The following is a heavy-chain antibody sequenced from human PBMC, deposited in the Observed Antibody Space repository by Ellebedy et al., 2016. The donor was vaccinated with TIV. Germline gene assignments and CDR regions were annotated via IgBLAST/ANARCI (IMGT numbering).Heavy chain of an antibody. CDR2: ISSSSSYI. D-gene: IGHD5-18*01. J-gene: IGHJ6*02. CDR3: ARGDTAMVLGGMDV. V-gene: IGHV3-21*01. CDR1: GFTFSSYS. Sequence: GGSLRLSRAASGFTFSSYSMNWVRQAPGKGLEWVSSISSSSSYIYYADSVKGRFTISRDNAKNSLYLQMNSLRAEDTAVYYCARGDTAMVLGGMDVWGQGTTVTVSS.